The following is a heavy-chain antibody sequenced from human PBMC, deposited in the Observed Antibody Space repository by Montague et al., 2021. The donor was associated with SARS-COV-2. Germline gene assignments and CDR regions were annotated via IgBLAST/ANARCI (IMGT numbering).Heavy chain of an antibody. J-gene: IGHJ4*02. Sequence: SDTLSLTCAVAGGSISSSNWGSWVRQPPGKGLEWIGEIQHSGSTKYNPSLKSRVTMSVDRSKNHFSLRLSSVTAADTAMYYCARGGYGGWTGYYFDYWGQGTLVTVSS. CDR1: GGSISSSNW. CDR3: ARGGYGGWTGYYFDY. CDR2: IQHSGST. V-gene: IGHV4-4*02. D-gene: IGHD4/OR15-4a*01.